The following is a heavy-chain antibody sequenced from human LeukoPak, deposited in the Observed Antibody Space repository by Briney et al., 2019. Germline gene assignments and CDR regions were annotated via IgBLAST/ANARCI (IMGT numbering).Heavy chain of an antibody. CDR1: GFTFSSYG. CDR2: ISGSGGST. Sequence: PGGSLRLSCAASGFTFSSYGMSWVRQAPGKGLEWVSAISGSGGSTYYVDSVKGRFTISRDNSKSTLYIQMNSLRAEDTAVYCCANIKGYSYGIDYWGQGTLVTVSS. V-gene: IGHV3-23*01. CDR3: ANIKGYSYGIDY. J-gene: IGHJ4*02. D-gene: IGHD5-18*01.